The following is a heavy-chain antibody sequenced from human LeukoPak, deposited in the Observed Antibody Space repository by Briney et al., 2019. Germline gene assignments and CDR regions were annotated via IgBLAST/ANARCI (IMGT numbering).Heavy chain of an antibody. V-gene: IGHV4-59*01. CDR1: GGSISSYY. CDR3: ARGYDYGDYFAFDI. J-gene: IGHJ3*02. D-gene: IGHD4-17*01. Sequence: SETLSLTCTVSGGSISSYYWSWIRQPPGKGPEWIGYIYYSGGTNYNPSLKSRVAISVDTSKNQFSLKLSSVTAADTAVYYCARGYDYGDYFAFDIWGQGTMVTVSS. CDR2: IYYSGGT.